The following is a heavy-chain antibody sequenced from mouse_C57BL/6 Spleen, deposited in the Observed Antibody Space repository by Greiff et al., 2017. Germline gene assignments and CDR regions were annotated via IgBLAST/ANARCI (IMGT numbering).Heavy chain of an antibody. CDR3: VRHEDYDYDDYAMDY. D-gene: IGHD2-4*01. CDR2: IRSKSNNYAT. J-gene: IGHJ4*01. Sequence: EVQLVESGGGLVQPKGSLKLSCAASGFSFNTYAMNWVRQAPGKGLEWVARIRSKSNNYATYYADSVKDRFTISRDDSESMLYLQMNNLKTEDTAMYYCVRHEDYDYDDYAMDYWGQGTSVTVSS. V-gene: IGHV10-1*01. CDR1: GFSFNTYA.